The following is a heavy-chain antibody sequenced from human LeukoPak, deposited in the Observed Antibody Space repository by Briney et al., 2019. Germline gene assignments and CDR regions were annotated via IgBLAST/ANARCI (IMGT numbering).Heavy chain of an antibody. CDR2: IWYDRGKK. D-gene: IGHD3-10*01. CDR3: AKGDNYKPIYFDN. J-gene: IGHJ4*02. CDR1: GFRFSDYG. V-gene: IGHV3-33*06. Sequence: PGGSLRLSCAASGFRFSDYGMHWVRQAPGKGLEWVAVIWYDRGKKFYADSVEGRFTISSDNSKNTLFLQMNSLRDEDTAVYYCAKGDNYKPIYFDNWGQGSLVIVSA.